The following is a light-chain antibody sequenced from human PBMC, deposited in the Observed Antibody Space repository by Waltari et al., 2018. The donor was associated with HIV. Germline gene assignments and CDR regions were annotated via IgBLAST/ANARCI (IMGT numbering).Light chain of an antibody. CDR3: QAWDSSVV. V-gene: IGLV3-1*01. CDR1: KLGDKY. Sequence: SYELTQSPSVSVSPGQTASITCSGDKLGDKYACWYQQKPCQSPVLVIYQDSKRPSGIPERFSGSNSGNTATLTISGTQAMDEADYYCQAWDSSVVFGGGTKLTVL. CDR2: QDS. J-gene: IGLJ2*01.